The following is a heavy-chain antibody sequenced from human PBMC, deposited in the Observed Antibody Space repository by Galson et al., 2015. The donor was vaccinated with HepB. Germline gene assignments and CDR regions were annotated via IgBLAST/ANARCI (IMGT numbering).Heavy chain of an antibody. CDR2: IIPILGIA. CDR3: ARGSRVVWSMKG. D-gene: IGHD2-2*01. V-gene: IGHV1-69*04. CDR1: GGTFSSYA. J-gene: IGHJ4*02. Sequence: SVKVSCKASGGTFSSYAISWVRQAPGQGLEWMGRIIPILGIANYAQKFQGRVTITADKSTSTAYMELSSLRSEDTAVCYCARGSRVVWSMKGWGQGTLVTVSS.